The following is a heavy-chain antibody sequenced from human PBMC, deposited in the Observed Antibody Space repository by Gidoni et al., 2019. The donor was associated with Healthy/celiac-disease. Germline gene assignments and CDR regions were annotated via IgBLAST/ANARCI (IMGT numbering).Heavy chain of an antibody. D-gene: IGHD6-19*01. CDR3: ARVNSSGWQDWYFDL. CDR2: IYTSGST. CDR1: GGSISSGSYY. V-gene: IGHV4-61*02. J-gene: IGHJ2*01. Sequence: QVQLQESGPGLVKPSQTLSLTCTVSGGSISSGSYYWSWIRQPAGKGLEWIGRIYTSGSTNYNPSLKSRVTMSVDTSKNQFSLKLSSVTAADTAVYYCARVNSSGWQDWYFDLWGRGTLVTVSS.